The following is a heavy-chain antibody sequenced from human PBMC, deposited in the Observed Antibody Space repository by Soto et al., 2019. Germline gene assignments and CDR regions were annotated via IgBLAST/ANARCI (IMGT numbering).Heavy chain of an antibody. CDR2: ITPLKGDT. D-gene: IGHD4-17*01. J-gene: IGHJ1*01. Sequence: QVLLVQSGAEVKRPGASVKVSCKASGYTFTSYGISWVRQAPGQGLEWMGWITPLKGDTHHSPKFQDRIIMTTDTSTSTAYFEMRRLTSDDTAVYYCAKDSGARSEYFQDWGQGTLVSVSS. CDR3: AKDSGARSEYFQD. CDR1: GYTFTSYG. V-gene: IGHV1-18*01.